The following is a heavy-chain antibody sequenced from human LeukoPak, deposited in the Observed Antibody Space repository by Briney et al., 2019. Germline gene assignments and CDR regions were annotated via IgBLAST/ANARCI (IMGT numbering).Heavy chain of an antibody. V-gene: IGHV4-34*01. Sequence: GSLRLSCAASGFTFSSYWMSWVRQPPGKGLEWIGEINHSGSTNYNPSLKSRVTISVDTSKNQFSLKLSSVTAADTAVYYCASLGYCSGGSCYYGMDVWGQGTTVTVSS. J-gene: IGHJ6*02. CDR3: ASLGYCSGGSCYYGMDV. D-gene: IGHD2-15*01. CDR2: INHSGST. CDR1: GFTFSSYW.